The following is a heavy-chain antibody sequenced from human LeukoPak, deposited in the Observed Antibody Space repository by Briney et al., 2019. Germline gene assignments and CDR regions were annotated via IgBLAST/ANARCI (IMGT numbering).Heavy chain of an antibody. CDR3: ASLSTRESI. CDR1: GGCVRGDY. CDR2: INHSGST. V-gene: IGHV4-34*01. D-gene: IGHD2/OR15-2a*01. J-gene: IGHJ4*02. Sequence: SETLSLTCAVYGGCVRGDYWSWIRQPPGKGLEWIGEINHSGSTNYNPSLKSRVTISVDTSKNQFSLKLSSVTAADTAVYYCASLSTRESIWGQGTLVTVSS.